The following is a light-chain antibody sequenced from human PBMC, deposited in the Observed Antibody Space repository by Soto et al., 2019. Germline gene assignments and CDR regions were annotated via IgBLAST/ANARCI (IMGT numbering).Light chain of an antibody. CDR1: SIDVGSYNL. CDR3: CSYAGSSTLV. J-gene: IGLJ1*01. V-gene: IGLV2-23*02. Sequence: QSVLTQPASVSGSPGQSITISCTGTSIDVGSYNLVSWYQQHPGKAPKLMIYEVSKRPSGVSNRFSGSKSGNTASLTISGLQAEDEADYYCCSYAGSSTLVFG. CDR2: EVS.